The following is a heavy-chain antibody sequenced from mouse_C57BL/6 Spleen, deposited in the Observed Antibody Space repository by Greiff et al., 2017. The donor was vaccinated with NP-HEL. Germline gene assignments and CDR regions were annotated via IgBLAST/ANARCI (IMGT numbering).Heavy chain of an antibody. J-gene: IGHJ3*01. V-gene: IGHV1-64*01. CDR2: IHPNSGST. CDR1: GYTFTSYW. CDR3: ARGSSGYVTWFAY. Sequence: VQLQQPGAELVKPGASVKLSCKASGYTFTSYWMHWVKQRPGQGLEWIGMIHPNSGSTNYNEKFKSKATLTVDKSSSTAYMQLSSLTSEDSAVYYCARGSSGYVTWFAYWGQGTLVTVSA. D-gene: IGHD3-2*02.